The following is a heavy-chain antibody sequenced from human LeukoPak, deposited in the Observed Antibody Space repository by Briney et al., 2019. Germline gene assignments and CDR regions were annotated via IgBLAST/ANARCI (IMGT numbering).Heavy chain of an antibody. CDR1: GFSVSSNY. Sequence: PGGSLRLSCAASGFSVSSNYMSWVRQAPGKGLEWVSVIYSGGSEYYADSVKGRFTISRDNFKNRLYLQMNSLRAEDTAVHYCARRLGELDYWGQGTLVIVSS. D-gene: IGHD3-16*01. CDR2: IYSGGSE. CDR3: ARRLGELDY. J-gene: IGHJ4*02. V-gene: IGHV3-66*01.